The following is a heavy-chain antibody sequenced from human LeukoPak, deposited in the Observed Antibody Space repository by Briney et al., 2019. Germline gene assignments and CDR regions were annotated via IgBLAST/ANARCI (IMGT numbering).Heavy chain of an antibody. D-gene: IGHD6-13*01. CDR3: AKAFSRPYYFDY. CDR1: GLTFSSYA. J-gene: IGHJ4*02. Sequence: GGSLRLSCAASGLTFSSYAMSWVRQAPGKGLEWVSAISGSGGSTYYADSVKGRFTISRDNSKNTLYLQMNSLRAEDTAVYYCAKAFSRPYYFDYWGQGTLVTVSS. CDR2: ISGSGGST. V-gene: IGHV3-23*01.